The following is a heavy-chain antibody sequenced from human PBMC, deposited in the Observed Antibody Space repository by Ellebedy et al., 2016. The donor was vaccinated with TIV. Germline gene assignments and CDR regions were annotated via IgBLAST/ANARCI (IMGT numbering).Heavy chain of an antibody. J-gene: IGHJ5*02. Sequence: MPSETLSLTCTVSGYFITSGYHWGWIRQPPGQGLEWIGSVYHTGSTYDNPSLKSRVTLSVYTSKNQFSLKLSSVTAADTAVYYCARDFAFDPWGQGTLVTVSS. D-gene: IGHD3-3*01. CDR1: GYFITSGYH. CDR2: VYHTGST. CDR3: ARDFAFDP. V-gene: IGHV4-38-2*02.